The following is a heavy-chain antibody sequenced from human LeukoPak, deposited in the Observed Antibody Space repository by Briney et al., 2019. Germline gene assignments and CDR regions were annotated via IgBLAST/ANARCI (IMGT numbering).Heavy chain of an antibody. CDR2: IIPIFGTA. CDR1: GYTFTSYA. V-gene: IGHV1-69*13. J-gene: IGHJ4*02. Sequence: SVKVSCKASGYTFTSYAISWVRQAPGQGLEWMGGIIPIFGTADYAQKFQGRVTITADESTSTAYMDLSSLRSEDTAVYYCARDPSMVRGENTPYFDYWGQGTLVTVSS. CDR3: ARDPSMVRGENTPYFDY. D-gene: IGHD3-10*01.